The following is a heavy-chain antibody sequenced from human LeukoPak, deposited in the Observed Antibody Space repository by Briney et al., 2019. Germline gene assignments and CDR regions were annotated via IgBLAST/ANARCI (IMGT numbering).Heavy chain of an antibody. V-gene: IGHV3-30-3*01. Sequence: GGSLRLSCAASGFTFSSYAMHWVRQAPGKGLEWVAVISYDGSNKYYADSVKGRFTISRDNSKNTLYLQMNSLRAGDTAVYYCASLYCSSTSCYHLYYYYGMDVWGQGTTVTVSS. CDR3: ASLYCSSTSCYHLYYYYGMDV. D-gene: IGHD2-2*01. CDR2: ISYDGSNK. CDR1: GFTFSSYA. J-gene: IGHJ6*02.